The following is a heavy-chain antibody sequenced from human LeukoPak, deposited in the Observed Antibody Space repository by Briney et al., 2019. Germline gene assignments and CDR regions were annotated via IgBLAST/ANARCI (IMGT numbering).Heavy chain of an antibody. CDR1: GFTFSSYS. Sequence: GGSLRLSCAASGFTFSSYSMNWVRQAPGKGLEWVSSISSSSSYIYYADSVRGRFTISRDNAKNSLYLQMNSLRPDDTAVYDAARMTYDNSGFYYEGFWVAGDYWGQGTLVTVSS. V-gene: IGHV3-21*01. D-gene: IGHD3-22*01. CDR2: ISSSSSYI. CDR3: ARMTYDNSGFYYEGFWVAGDY. J-gene: IGHJ4*02.